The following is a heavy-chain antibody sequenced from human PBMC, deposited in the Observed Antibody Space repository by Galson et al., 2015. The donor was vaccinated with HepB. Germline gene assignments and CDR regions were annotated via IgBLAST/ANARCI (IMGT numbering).Heavy chain of an antibody. J-gene: IGHJ5*02. Sequence: SVKVSCKASGYTFTSYYMHWVRQAPGQGLEWMGIINPSGGSTSYAQKFQGRVTMTRDTSTSTVYMELSSLRSEDTAVYYCARGHEQWLPAPFLPFDPWGQRTLVTVSS. D-gene: IGHD6-19*01. CDR2: INPSGGST. CDR3: ARGHEQWLPAPFLPFDP. V-gene: IGHV1-46*03. CDR1: GYTFTSYY.